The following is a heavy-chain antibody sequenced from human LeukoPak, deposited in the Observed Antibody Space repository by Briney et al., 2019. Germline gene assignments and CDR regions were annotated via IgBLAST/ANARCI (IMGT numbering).Heavy chain of an antibody. CDR1: GFTFSSDW. Sequence: GGSLRLSCAASGFTFSSDWMQWVSQGPGKELVWVSRVNSDGGSTNYADSVKGRFTISRDNAKNSLYLQMNGLRADDTAVYYCARSSGRSPFDMWGQGTMVTVSS. CDR3: ARSSGRSPFDM. J-gene: IGHJ3*02. D-gene: IGHD6-19*01. CDR2: VNSDGGST. V-gene: IGHV3-74*01.